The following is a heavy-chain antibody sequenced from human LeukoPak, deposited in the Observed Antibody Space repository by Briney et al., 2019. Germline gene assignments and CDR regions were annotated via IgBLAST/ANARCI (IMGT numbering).Heavy chain of an antibody. D-gene: IGHD2-15*01. V-gene: IGHV1-46*01. Sequence: ASVRVSCKASGYTFTSYYMHWVRQAPGQGVEWMGMINPSGGSTSYTQKFQGRVTMTRDMSTSTVYMELSSLRSEDTAVYYCARGLGYCSGGSCDWFDPWGQGTLVTVSS. J-gene: IGHJ5*02. CDR2: INPSGGST. CDR1: GYTFTSYY. CDR3: ARGLGYCSGGSCDWFDP.